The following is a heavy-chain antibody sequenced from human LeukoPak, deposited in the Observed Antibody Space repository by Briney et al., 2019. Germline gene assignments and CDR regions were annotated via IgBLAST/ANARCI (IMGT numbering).Heavy chain of an antibody. D-gene: IGHD6-19*01. CDR3: AKEWSNIGWDFDY. J-gene: IGHJ4*01. Sequence: PGGSLRLSCAASGFTFSSYSMHWVRRAPGKGLEWVAFIRHDGSNKYYADSVKGRFTISRANSKNTLYLQVNSLRAEDTAVYYSAKEWSNIGWDFDYSGHGAPVTVSS. CDR1: GFTFSSYS. V-gene: IGHV3-30*02. CDR2: IRHDGSNK.